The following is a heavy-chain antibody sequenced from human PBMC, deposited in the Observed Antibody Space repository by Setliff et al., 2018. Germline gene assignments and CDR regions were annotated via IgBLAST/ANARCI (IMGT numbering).Heavy chain of an antibody. V-gene: IGHV1-69*10. CDR3: ASKYYDILTGPSLTWYGMDV. J-gene: IGHJ6*02. D-gene: IGHD3-9*01. CDR1: GGTFSSYA. Sequence: SVKVSCKASGGTFSSYAISWVRQAPGQGLEWMGGIIPILGIANYAQKFQGRVTITAGKSTSTAYMELSGLRSEDTAVYYCASKYYDILTGPSLTWYGMDVWGQGTTVTVSS. CDR2: IIPILGIA.